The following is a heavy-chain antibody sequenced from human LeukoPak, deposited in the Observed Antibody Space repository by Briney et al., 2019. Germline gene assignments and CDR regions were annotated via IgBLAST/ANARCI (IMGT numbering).Heavy chain of an antibody. CDR1: GFSLSTSGVG. CDR2: IYWNDDK. D-gene: IGHD2/OR15-2a*01. Sequence: ESGPTLVNPTQTLTLTCTFSGFSLSTSGVGVGWIRQPPGKALEWLALIYWNDDKRYSPSLKGRLTITKDTSKNQVVLTMTNMDPVDTATYYCAHRRGGSTTYYFDYWGQGTLVTVSS. V-gene: IGHV2-5*01. CDR3: AHRRGGSTTYYFDY. J-gene: IGHJ4*02.